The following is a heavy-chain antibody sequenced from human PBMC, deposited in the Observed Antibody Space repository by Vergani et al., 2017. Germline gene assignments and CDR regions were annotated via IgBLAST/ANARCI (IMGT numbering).Heavy chain of an antibody. CDR3: VKEKIDLGSYSVAS. D-gene: IGHD2-15*01. V-gene: IGHV3-23*04. Sequence: EVQVVESGGGLIKPGGSLRLSCVVSGITFKNAWINWVRQAPGRGLAWVSSISGPGLSTYYADSVKGRFSISRDNSKNTVFLQMHSLGAEDTAIYYCVKEKIDLGSYSVASWGHGSLVTVSS. CDR2: ISGPGLST. J-gene: IGHJ5*01. CDR1: GITFKNAW.